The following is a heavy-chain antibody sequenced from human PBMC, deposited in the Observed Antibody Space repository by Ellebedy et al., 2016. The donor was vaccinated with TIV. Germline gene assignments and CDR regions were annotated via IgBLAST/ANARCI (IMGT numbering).Heavy chain of an antibody. CDR2: IKQEGSEK. Sequence: PGGSLRLSCAASGFTFGGNWMSWVRQAPGRGLEGVANIKQEGSEKYYVDSVKGRFTISRDNAKNSLYLQMNSLRAEDTAVYYCARQTVATSVNDAFDIWGLGTVVTVSS. J-gene: IGHJ3*02. D-gene: IGHD4-17*01. CDR3: ARQTVATSVNDAFDI. CDR1: GFTFGGNW. V-gene: IGHV3-7*01.